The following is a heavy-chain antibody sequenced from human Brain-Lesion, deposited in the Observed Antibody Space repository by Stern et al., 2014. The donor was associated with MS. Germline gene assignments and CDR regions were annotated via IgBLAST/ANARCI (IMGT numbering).Heavy chain of an antibody. CDR3: ARFPASRPHVFDS. V-gene: IGHV4-4*02. J-gene: IGHJ4*02. CDR1: GGSISSSNW. Sequence: VQLVESGPGLVKPSGTLSLTCAVSGGSISSSNWWSWVRQSPGKGLEWIGESDHSGSTIYNPALKSRVTVSVDKSKTPFPLNLGSVPAADTAVYFCARFPASRPHVFDSWGQGTLVTVSS. CDR2: SDHSGST. D-gene: IGHD6-13*01.